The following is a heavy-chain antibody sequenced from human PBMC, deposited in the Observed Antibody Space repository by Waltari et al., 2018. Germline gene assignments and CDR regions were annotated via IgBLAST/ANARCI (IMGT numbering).Heavy chain of an antibody. CDR3: ARGGAYCGGDCYPDAFDI. V-gene: IGHV4-4*01. D-gene: IGHD2-21*01. CDR2: ISHSGST. Sequence: QVQLQESGPGLVKPSGTLSLTCAVSGGSISSSNWWSWVRQPPGKGLEWIGEISHSGSTNYNPSLKSRVTISVDKSKNQFSLKLSSVTAADTAVYCCARGGAYCGGDCYPDAFDIWGQGTMVTVSS. J-gene: IGHJ3*02. CDR1: GGSISSSNW.